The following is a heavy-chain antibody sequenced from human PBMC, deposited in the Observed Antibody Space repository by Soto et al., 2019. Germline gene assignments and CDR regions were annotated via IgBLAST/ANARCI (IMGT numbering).Heavy chain of an antibody. CDR3: ARAVDNWNFVPYYFDY. CDR2: IKQDGSEK. D-gene: IGHD1-7*01. CDR1: GFTFSSYW. J-gene: IGHJ4*02. Sequence: GGSLRLSCAASGFTFSSYWMSWVRQAPGKGLEWVANIKQDGSEKYYVDSVKGRFTISGDKAKNSLYLQMNSLRAEDTAVYYCARAVDNWNFVPYYFDYWGQGTLVTVSS. V-gene: IGHV3-7*04.